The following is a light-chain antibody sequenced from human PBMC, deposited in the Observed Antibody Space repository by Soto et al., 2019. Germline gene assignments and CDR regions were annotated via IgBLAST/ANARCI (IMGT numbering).Light chain of an antibody. CDR2: KAS. CDR3: QQSNSYPLT. Sequence: DIQMTQSPSTLSASVGDRVTITCRASQSISVWLAWYQQKPGKAPNLLIYKASTFESGVPSRFSGSGSGTEFTLTISSLQPDDFATYYCQQSNSYPLTIGGGTKVEIK. CDR1: QSISVW. J-gene: IGKJ4*01. V-gene: IGKV1-5*03.